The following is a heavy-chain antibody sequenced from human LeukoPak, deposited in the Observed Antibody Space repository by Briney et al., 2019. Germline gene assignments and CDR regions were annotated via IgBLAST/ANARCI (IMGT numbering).Heavy chain of an antibody. CDR1: GYRFTSYW. J-gene: IGHJ5*02. CDR3: ARGSLHDYGDYLEGWFDP. CDR2: IDPSDSYT. V-gene: IGHV5-10-1*01. Sequence: GESLKISCKGSGYRFTSYWISWVRLMPGKGLEWMGRIDPSDSYTNYSPSFQGHVTISADKSISTAYLQWSSLKASDTAMYYCARGSLHDYGDYLEGWFDPWDQGTLVTVSS. D-gene: IGHD4-17*01.